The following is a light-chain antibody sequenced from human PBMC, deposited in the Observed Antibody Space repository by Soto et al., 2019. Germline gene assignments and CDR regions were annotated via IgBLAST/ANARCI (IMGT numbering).Light chain of an antibody. CDR2: GST. CDR1: SSNIGAGYD. Sequence: QSVLTQPPSVSGAPGLRVTISCTGSSSNIGAGYDVHWYQQLPGTAPKLLIYGSTNRPSGVPDRFSGSKSGTSASLAITGLQAEDEADYYCQSYDGTLSGSYVFGIGTKVTVL. J-gene: IGLJ1*01. CDR3: QSYDGTLSGSYV. V-gene: IGLV1-40*01.